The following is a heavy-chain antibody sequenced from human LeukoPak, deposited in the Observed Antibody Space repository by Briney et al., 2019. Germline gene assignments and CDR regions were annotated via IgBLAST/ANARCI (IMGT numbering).Heavy chain of an antibody. V-gene: IGHV3-15*01. CDR2: IKSKTDGGTT. D-gene: IGHD2-15*01. J-gene: IGHJ6*03. CDR3: TTDTPLGSMDV. Sequence: GGSLRLSCAASGFSFSDAWMSWVRQAPGKGLEWVGHIKSKTDGGTTDYAAPVKGRFTISRDDSKNTLYLQMNSLKTEDTAVYYCTTDTPLGSMDVWGKGTTVTVSS. CDR1: GFSFSDAW.